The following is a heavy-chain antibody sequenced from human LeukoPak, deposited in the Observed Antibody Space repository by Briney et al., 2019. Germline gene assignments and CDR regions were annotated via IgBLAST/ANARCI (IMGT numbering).Heavy chain of an antibody. V-gene: IGHV1-69*04. CDR3: ARDETEGYSSGWYLGWFDP. J-gene: IGHJ5*02. Sequence: SSVKVSCKASGGTFSSYAISWVRQAPGQGLEWMGRIIPIFGIANYAQKFQGRVTITADKSMSTAYMELSSLRSEDTAVYYCARDETEGYSSGWYLGWFDPWGQGTLVTVSS. CDR2: IIPIFGIA. D-gene: IGHD6-19*01. CDR1: GGTFSSYA.